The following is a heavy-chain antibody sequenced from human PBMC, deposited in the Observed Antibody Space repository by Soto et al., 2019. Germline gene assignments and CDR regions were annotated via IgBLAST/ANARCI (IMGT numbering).Heavy chain of an antibody. D-gene: IGHD3-22*01. V-gene: IGHV3-30*18. CDR1: GFTFSSYG. J-gene: IGHJ3*02. CDR3: AKAWVYYYDSSGSSDAFDI. CDR2: ISYDGSSK. Sequence: QVQLVESGGGVVQPGRSLRLSCAASGFTFSSYGMHWVRQAPGKGLEWVAVISYDGSSKYYADSVKGRFTISRDNSKNTLYLQMNSLRAEDTAVYYCAKAWVYYYDSSGSSDAFDIWGQGTMVTVSS.